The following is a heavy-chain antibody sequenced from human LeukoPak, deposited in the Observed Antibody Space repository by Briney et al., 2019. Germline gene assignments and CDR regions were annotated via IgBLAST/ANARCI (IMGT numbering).Heavy chain of an antibody. CDR2: INPSGTT. J-gene: IGHJ5*02. Sequence: ASVKVSCKASGYTFTSYCLHWVRQAPGQGLEWMGLINPSGTTTYAQNFQGRVTMTRDTSASTAYMELSSLRSDDTAVHYCAKCSETGTTRWFDPWGQGTLVTVSS. CDR1: GYTFTSYC. V-gene: IGHV1-46*01. D-gene: IGHD1-7*01. CDR3: AKCSETGTTRWFDP.